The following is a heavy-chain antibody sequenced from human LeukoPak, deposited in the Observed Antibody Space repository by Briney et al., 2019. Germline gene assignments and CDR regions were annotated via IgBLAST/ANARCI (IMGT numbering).Heavy chain of an antibody. CDR1: GFTFSSYA. CDR2: ISGSGGST. V-gene: IGHV3-23*01. D-gene: IGHD7-27*01. Sequence: GGSLRLSCAASGFTFSSYAMSWVRQAPGKGLEWVSAISGSGGSTYYADSVKGRFTISRDNSKNTLYLQMNSLRAEDTAVYYCAKPPLTGDWDDYYYYMDVWGKGTTVTVSS. J-gene: IGHJ6*03. CDR3: AKPPLTGDWDDYYYYMDV.